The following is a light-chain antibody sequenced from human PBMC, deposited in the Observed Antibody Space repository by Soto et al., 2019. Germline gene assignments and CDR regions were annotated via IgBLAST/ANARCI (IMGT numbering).Light chain of an antibody. V-gene: IGLV1-40*01. CDR2: GNR. CDR3: KSYDNSLCVCYV. CDR1: SSNLGAGYD. J-gene: IGLJ1*01. Sequence: QSVLTQPPSVSGAPGQRVTISCTGSSSNLGAGYDVHWYQLLPGTAPKLLIYGNRNRPSGVPDRFSGSKSGTSASLAITGLQAEDEADYYCKSYDNSLCVCYVFGNGTKVTVL.